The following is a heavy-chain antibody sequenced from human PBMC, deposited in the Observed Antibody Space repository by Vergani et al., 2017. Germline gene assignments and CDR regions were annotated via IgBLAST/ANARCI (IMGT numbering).Heavy chain of an antibody. D-gene: IGHD2-2*01. CDR3: ARAGGYCSSTSCRGDWFDP. V-gene: IGHV4-59*01. CDR1: GGSISSYY. J-gene: IGHJ5*02. CDR2: IYYSGST. Sequence: QVQLQESGPGLVKPSETLSLTCTVSGGSISSYYWSWIRQPPGKGLEWIGYIYYSGSTNYNPSLKSRVTISVDTSKNQFSLKLSSVTAADTAVYYCARAGGYCSSTSCRGDWFDPWGQGTLVTVSS.